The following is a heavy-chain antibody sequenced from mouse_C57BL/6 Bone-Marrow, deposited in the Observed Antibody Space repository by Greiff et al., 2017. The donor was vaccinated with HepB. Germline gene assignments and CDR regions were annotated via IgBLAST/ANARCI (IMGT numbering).Heavy chain of an antibody. CDR2: ISSGGDYI. J-gene: IGHJ3*01. D-gene: IGHD2-4*01. CDR1: GFTFSSYA. CDR3: TRDDYDPWFAY. Sequence: EVQRVESGEGLVKPGGSLKLSCAASGFTFSSYAMSWVRQTPEKRLEWVAYISSGGDYIYYADTVKGRFTISRDNARNTLYLQMSSLKSEDTAMYYCTRDDYDPWFAYWGQGTLVTVSA. V-gene: IGHV5-9-1*02.